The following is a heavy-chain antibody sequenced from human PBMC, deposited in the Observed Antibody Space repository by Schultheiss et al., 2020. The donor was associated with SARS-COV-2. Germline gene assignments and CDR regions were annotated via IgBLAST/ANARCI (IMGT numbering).Heavy chain of an antibody. V-gene: IGHV3-48*02. CDR3: AREDPNYDFWSGYLGPPDY. CDR2: ISSSSSTI. D-gene: IGHD3-3*01. J-gene: IGHJ4*02. Sequence: GESLKISCAASGFTFSSYSMNWVRQAPGKGLEWVSYISSSSSTIYYADSVKGRFTISRDNAKNSLYLQMNSLRDEDTAVYYCAREDPNYDFWSGYLGPPDYWGQGTLVTVSS. CDR1: GFTFSSYS.